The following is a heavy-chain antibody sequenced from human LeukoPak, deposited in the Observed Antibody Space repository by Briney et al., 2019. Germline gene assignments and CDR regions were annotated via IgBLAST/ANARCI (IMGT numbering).Heavy chain of an antibody. CDR3: ARVGVRGVITSFDY. V-gene: IGHV4-39*01. CDR2: LYYSGST. CDR1: HGSISSSNYC. Sequence: SETLSLTCTVSHGSISSSNYCWGWIRQPPGKGLEWIGSLYYSGSTYYNPSLRSRVTISVDTSKNQFSLKLRSVTAADTAVYYCARVGVRGVITSFDYWGQGTLVTVSS. J-gene: IGHJ4*02. D-gene: IGHD3-10*01.